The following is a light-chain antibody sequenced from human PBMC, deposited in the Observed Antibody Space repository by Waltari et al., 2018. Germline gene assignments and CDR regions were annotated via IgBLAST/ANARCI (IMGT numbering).Light chain of an antibody. CDR2: EVS. Sequence: QSALTQPASGAGSPGQSITISCTGTSSDVGGYNYVSWYQQHPGNAPKLMIYEVSNRPSGVSNRFSGSKSGNTASLTISGLQAEDEADYYCSSYTSSSTRVVFGGGTKLTVL. CDR1: SSDVGGYNY. V-gene: IGLV2-14*01. J-gene: IGLJ2*01. CDR3: SSYTSSSTRVV.